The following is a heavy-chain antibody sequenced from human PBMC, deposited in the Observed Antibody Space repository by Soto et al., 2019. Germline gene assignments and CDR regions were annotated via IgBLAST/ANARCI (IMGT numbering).Heavy chain of an antibody. CDR3: TTLPAGVSSGWEERDY. D-gene: IGHD6-19*01. CDR2: IKSKTDGGTT. Sequence: EVQLVESGGGLVKPGGSLRLSCAASGFTFSNAWLNWVRQAPGKGLEWVGRIKSKTDGGTTDYAAPVKGRFTISRDDSKNTLCLQMNSLKTEDTAVYYCTTLPAGVSSGWEERDYWGQGTLVTVSS. CDR1: GFTFSNAW. J-gene: IGHJ4*02. V-gene: IGHV3-15*07.